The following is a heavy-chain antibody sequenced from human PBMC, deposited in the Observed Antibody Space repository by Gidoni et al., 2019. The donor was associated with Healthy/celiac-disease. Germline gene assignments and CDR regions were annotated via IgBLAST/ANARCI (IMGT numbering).Heavy chain of an antibody. CDR1: GFTFSSYA. CDR3: ARWAGTFDY. D-gene: IGHD6-19*01. CDR2: ISYDGSNK. V-gene: IGHV3-30*01. Sequence: QVQLVESGGGVVQPGRSLRLSCAAPGFTFSSYAMHWVRQAPGKGLEWVAVISYDGSNKYYADSVKGRFTISRDNSKNTLYLQMNSLRAEDTAVYYCARWAGTFDYWGQGTLVTVSS. J-gene: IGHJ4*02.